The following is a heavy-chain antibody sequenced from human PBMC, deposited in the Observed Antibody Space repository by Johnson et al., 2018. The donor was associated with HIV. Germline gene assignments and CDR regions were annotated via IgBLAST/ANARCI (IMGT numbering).Heavy chain of an antibody. D-gene: IGHD5-12*01. J-gene: IGHJ3*02. CDR2: IKQDESEK. V-gene: IGHV3-7*03. Sequence: VQLVESGGGVVQPGRSLRLSCAASGFTFSSYAMHWVRQAPGKGLEWVANIKQDESEKYYVDSVKGRFTISRDNAKNSLYLQMNSLRAEDTALYYCARDGPYSGYDENAFDIWGQGTMVTVSS. CDR1: GFTFSSYA. CDR3: ARDGPYSGYDENAFDI.